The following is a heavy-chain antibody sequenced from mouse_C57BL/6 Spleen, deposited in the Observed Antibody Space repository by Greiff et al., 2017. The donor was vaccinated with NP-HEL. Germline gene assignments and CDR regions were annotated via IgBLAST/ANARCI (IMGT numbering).Heavy chain of an antibody. CDR2: INPGSGGT. Sequence: VQLQQSGAELVRPGTSVKVSCKASGYAFTNYLIEWVKQRPGQGLEWIGVINPGSGGTNYNEKFKGKATLTADKSSSTAYMQLSSLTSEDSAVYFCARGDGYYWFAYWGQGTLVTVSA. V-gene: IGHV1-54*01. J-gene: IGHJ3*01. CDR1: GYAFTNYL. D-gene: IGHD2-3*01. CDR3: ARGDGYYWFAY.